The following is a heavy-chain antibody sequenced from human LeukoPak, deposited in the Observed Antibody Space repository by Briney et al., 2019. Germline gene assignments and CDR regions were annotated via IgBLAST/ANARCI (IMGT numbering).Heavy chain of an antibody. J-gene: IGHJ4*02. CDR2: IYTSGST. Sequence: SQTLSLTCTVSGGSISSGSYYWSWIRQPAGKGLEWIGRIYTSGSTNYNPSLKSRVTISVDTSENQFSLKLSSVTAADTAVYYCAAGVTPMRVRLTFDYWGQGTLVTVSS. D-gene: IGHD4-23*01. CDR3: AAGVTPMRVRLTFDY. V-gene: IGHV4-61*02. CDR1: GGSISSGSYY.